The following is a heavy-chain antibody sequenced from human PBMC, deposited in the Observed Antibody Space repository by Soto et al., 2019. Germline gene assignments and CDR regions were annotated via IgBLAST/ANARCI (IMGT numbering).Heavy chain of an antibody. Sequence: HPGGSLRLSCAASGFTFSSYGMHWVRQAPGKGLEWVAVISYDGSNKYYADSVKGRFTISRDNSKNTLYLQMNSLRAEDTAVYYCAKDTSTVTIYHYYYMDVWGKGTTVTVSS. V-gene: IGHV3-30*18. CDR3: AKDTSTVTIYHYYYMDV. CDR1: GFTFSSYG. J-gene: IGHJ6*03. CDR2: ISYDGSNK. D-gene: IGHD4-4*01.